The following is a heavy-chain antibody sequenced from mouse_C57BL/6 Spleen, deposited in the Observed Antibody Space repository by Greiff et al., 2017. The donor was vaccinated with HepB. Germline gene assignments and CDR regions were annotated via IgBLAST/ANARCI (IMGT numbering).Heavy chain of an antibody. CDR1: GFTFSSYG. J-gene: IGHJ1*03. CDR2: ISSGGSYT. CDR3: ARRGGSSSHWYFDV. Sequence: EVQVVESGGDLVKPGGSLKLSCAASGFTFSSYGMSWVRQTPDKRLEWVATISSGGSYTYYPDSVKGRFTISRDNAKDTLYLQMSSLKSEDTAMYYCARRGGSSSHWYFDVWGTGTTVTVSS. V-gene: IGHV5-6*01. D-gene: IGHD1-1*01.